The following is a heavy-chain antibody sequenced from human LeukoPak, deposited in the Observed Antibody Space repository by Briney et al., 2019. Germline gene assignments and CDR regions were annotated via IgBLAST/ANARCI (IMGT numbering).Heavy chain of an antibody. D-gene: IGHD2-15*01. CDR2: IIPIFGIA. J-gene: IGHJ6*02. Sequence: SVKVSCKASGGTFSSYAISWVRQAPGQGLEWMGRIIPIFGIANYAQKLQGRVTITADKSTSTAYMELSSLRSEDTAVYYCARDNPDYSPWDYYYYGMDVWGQGTTVTVSS. V-gene: IGHV1-69*04. CDR3: ARDNPDYSPWDYYYYGMDV. CDR1: GGTFSSYA.